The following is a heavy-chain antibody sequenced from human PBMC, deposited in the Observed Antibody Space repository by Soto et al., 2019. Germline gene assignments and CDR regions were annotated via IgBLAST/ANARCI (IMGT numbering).Heavy chain of an antibody. CDR3: ARGRGLTGGPKGPTGTTGSAYHYFDY. Sequence: ASVKFSCKASGYTFTSYGISWMRQAPGQGLEWMGWISAYNGNTNYAQKLQGRVTMTTDTSTSTAYMELRSLRSDDTAVYYCARGRGLTGGPKGPTGTTGSAYHYFDYWGQGTLVTVSS. D-gene: IGHD1-1*01. J-gene: IGHJ4*02. CDR1: GYTFTSYG. CDR2: ISAYNGNT. V-gene: IGHV1-18*04.